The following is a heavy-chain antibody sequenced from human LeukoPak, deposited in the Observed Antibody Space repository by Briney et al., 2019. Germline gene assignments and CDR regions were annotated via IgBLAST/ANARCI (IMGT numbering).Heavy chain of an antibody. J-gene: IGHJ4*02. V-gene: IGHV3-7*01. D-gene: IGHD4-17*01. CDR1: GFTFSTYS. CDR2: INQDGSAE. Sequence: GGSLRLSCAASGFTFSTYSMSWVRQAPGKGLDWVASINQDGSAEYYVDSVRGRFTISRDSAKNSLYLQVNSLRVDDTAVYYCVRLFGGVTTFDYWGQGTLVTVSS. CDR3: VRLFGGVTTFDY.